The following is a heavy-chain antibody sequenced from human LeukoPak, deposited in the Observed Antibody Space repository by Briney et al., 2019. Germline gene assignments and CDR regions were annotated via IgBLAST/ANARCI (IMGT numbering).Heavy chain of an antibody. Sequence: SETLSLTCTVSGGSISSYYRSWIRQPPRKGLEWIGYISYSGSTNYNPSLKSRVTISVDTSKNQFSLKLTSVTAADTAVYYCARHSICFDPWGQGTLVTVSS. J-gene: IGHJ5*02. V-gene: IGHV4-59*08. CDR3: ARHSICFDP. CDR2: ISYSGST. CDR1: GGSISSYY.